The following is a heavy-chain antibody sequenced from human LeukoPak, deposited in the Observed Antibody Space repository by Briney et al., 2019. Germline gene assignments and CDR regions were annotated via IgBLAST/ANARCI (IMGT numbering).Heavy chain of an antibody. CDR1: GFIFSTYW. V-gene: IGHV3-7*01. CDR3: ASFPGLIWFGEEDSRSVEYWFDP. J-gene: IGHJ5*02. Sequence: GGSLRLSCAASGFIFSTYWMTWVRQAPGKGLEWVANIKKDGSEKYYVDSVKGRFTISRDNSKNTLYLQMNSLRAEDTAVYYCASFPGLIWFGEEDSRSVEYWFDPWGQGTLVTVSS. D-gene: IGHD3-10*01. CDR2: IKKDGSEK.